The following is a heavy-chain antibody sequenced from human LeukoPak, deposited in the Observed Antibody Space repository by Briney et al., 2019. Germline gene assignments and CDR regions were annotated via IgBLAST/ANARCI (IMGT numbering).Heavy chain of an antibody. CDR2: ISGSGGST. D-gene: IGHD6-25*01. CDR1: GFTFSSYA. V-gene: IGHV3-23*01. J-gene: IGHJ4*02. CDR3: AKGSGGFRLSFDY. Sequence: PGGSLRLSCAASGFTFSSYAMSWVRQAPGKGLDWVSAISGSGGSTYYADSVKGRFTISRDNSKNTLYLQMNSLRAEDTAVYYCAKGSGGFRLSFDYWGQGTLVTVSS.